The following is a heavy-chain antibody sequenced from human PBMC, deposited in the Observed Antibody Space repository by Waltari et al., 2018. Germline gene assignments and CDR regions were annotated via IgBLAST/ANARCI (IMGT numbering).Heavy chain of an antibody. CDR1: GFSFGAYG. D-gene: IGHD6-19*01. Sequence: QVQLVESGGGVVQPGGSLRLSCAASGFSFGAYGMNWVRQAPGKGLELISFTIKAETIKTYSDSVKGRFTTSRENSRNTLYLQMDSLREEDTAIYYCARKGGRIAVAGMGYWGRGTLVTVSS. CDR2: TIKAETIK. J-gene: IGHJ4*02. CDR3: ARKGGRIAVAGMGY. V-gene: IGHV3-30-3*01.